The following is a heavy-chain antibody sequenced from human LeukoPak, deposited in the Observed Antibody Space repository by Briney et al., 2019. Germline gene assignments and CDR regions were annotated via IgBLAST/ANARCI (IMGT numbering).Heavy chain of an antibody. Sequence: GSLRLSCAASGFTFSSYWMSWVRQAPGKGLEWVANIKQDGSEKYYVDSVKGRFTIPRDNAKNSLYLQMNSLRAEDATVYYCARAGGGSRWTLYYYYMDVWGKGTTVTVSS. CDR3: ARAGGGSRWTLYYYYMDV. J-gene: IGHJ6*03. CDR2: IKQDGSEK. CDR1: GFTFSSYW. V-gene: IGHV3-7*01. D-gene: IGHD6-13*01.